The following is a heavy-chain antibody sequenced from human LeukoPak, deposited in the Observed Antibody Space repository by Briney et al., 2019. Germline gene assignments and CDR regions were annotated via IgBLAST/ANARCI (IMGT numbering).Heavy chain of an antibody. CDR3: VKDIQLST. Sequence: GGSLRLSCAASGITFSSYAMSWVRQAPGKGLEWVSLIGSSGGSTYYADSVKGRFTISRDNSNHTLSLQMNSLRVEDTAIYYCVKDIQLSTWGLGTMVTVSS. D-gene: IGHD5-24*01. CDR2: IGSSGGST. V-gene: IGHV3-23*01. J-gene: IGHJ3*01. CDR1: GITFSSYA.